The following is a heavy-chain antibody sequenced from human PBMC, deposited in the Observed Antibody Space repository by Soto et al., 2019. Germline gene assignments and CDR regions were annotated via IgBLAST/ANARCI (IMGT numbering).Heavy chain of an antibody. D-gene: IGHD2-15*01. CDR2: IYYSGST. V-gene: IGHV4-39*01. CDR1: GGSISSSSYY. CDR3: ARRLRYCSGGSCYSFDY. Sequence: SETLSLTCTVSGGSISSSSYYWGWIRQPPGKGLEWIGSIYYSGSTYYNPSLKSRVTISVDTSKNQFSLKLSSVTAADTAVYYCARRLRYCSGGSCYSFDYWGQGTLVTVSS. J-gene: IGHJ4*02.